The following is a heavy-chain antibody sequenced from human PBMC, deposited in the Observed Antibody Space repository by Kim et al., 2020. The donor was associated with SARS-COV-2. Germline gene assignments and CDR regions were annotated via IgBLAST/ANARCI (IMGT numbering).Heavy chain of an antibody. J-gene: IGHJ3*02. CDR2: IYHSGST. Sequence: SETLSLTCAVSGGSISSSNWWSWVRQPPGKGLEWIGEIYHSGSTNYNPSLKSRVTISVDKSKNQFSLKLSSVTAADTAVYYCASRTYDSSGYYQDDAFDIWGQGTMVTVSS. V-gene: IGHV4-4*02. CDR3: ASRTYDSSGYYQDDAFDI. CDR1: GGSISSSNW. D-gene: IGHD3-22*01.